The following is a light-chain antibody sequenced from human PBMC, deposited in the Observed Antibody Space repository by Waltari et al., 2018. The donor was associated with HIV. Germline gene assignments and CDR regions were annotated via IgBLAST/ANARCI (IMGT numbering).Light chain of an antibody. CDR2: QDN. Sequence: SYELTQPPSVSVSPGQTASISCSGDKLGDKYACWYQQRPGQSPVLVIYQDNNRPSGIPERFSGSNSGNTATLTISGTQAMDEADYYCQAWDSSRPVFGGGTKLTVL. J-gene: IGLJ2*01. CDR1: KLGDKY. CDR3: QAWDSSRPV. V-gene: IGLV3-1*01.